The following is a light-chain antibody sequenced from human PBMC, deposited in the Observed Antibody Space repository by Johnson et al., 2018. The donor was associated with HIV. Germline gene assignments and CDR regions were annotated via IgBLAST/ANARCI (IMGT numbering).Light chain of an antibody. V-gene: IGLV1-51*02. CDR3: GTWDSSLSVV. CDR2: ENN. CDR1: SSNIGNNY. Sequence: QSVLTQPPSVSAAPGQKVTISCSGSSSNIGNNYVSWYQQLPGTAPQLLIYENNKRPSGIPDRFSGSKSGTSATLGITGLQTGDEADYYCGTWDSSLSVVFVTATKFTVL. J-gene: IGLJ1*01.